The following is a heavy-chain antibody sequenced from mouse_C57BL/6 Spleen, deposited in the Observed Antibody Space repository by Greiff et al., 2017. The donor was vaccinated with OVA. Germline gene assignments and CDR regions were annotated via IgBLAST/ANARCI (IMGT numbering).Heavy chain of an antibody. D-gene: IGHD3-3*01. J-gene: IGHJ4*01. V-gene: IGHV5-6*01. CDR2: ISRGGSYT. CDR3: TRQGPYAMDY. Sequence: EVQVVESGGDLVKPGGSLKLSCAASGFTFSNYGMSWVRQTPDKRLEWVATISRGGSYTFYPDSVKGRFTISRDNAKNTLYLQMSSLKSEDTAMYYCTRQGPYAMDYWGQGTSVTVSS. CDR1: GFTFSNYG.